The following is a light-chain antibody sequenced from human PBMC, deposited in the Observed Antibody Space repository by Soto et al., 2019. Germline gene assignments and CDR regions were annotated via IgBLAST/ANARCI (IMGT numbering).Light chain of an antibody. V-gene: IGLV2-23*01. Sequence: QSVLTQPASVSGSPGQSITISCTGTSTDVGRYNVVSWYQQHPGKAPKLTLYEGNKRPSGVSDRFSGSKSGNTASLTISGLQAEDEAHYYCSSYAGSSTWVFGSGTKLTVL. CDR3: SSYAGSSTWV. CDR1: STDVGRYNV. CDR2: EGN. J-gene: IGLJ1*01.